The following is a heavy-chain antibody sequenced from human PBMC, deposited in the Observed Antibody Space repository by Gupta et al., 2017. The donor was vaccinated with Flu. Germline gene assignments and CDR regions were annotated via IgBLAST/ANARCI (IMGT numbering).Heavy chain of an antibody. Sequence: EVQLVESGGGLVQPGRSPGLSCTTPGITLPHYSVHWVRQAPGEGLEWVAGIFLESDNTGYADSVRGRFTLSRDKAKDSLYLQMNSLTVEDSAIYFCTKDLTPGGADVWGKGTTVTVSS. D-gene: IGHD3-10*01. J-gene: IGHJ6*04. CDR1: GITLPHYS. CDR2: IFLESDNT. V-gene: IGHV3-9*01. CDR3: TKDLTPGGADV.